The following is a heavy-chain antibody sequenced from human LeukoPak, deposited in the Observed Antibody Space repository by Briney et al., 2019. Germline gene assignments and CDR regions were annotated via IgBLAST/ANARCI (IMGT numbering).Heavy chain of an antibody. CDR1: GFTFSNYA. Sequence: GGSLRLSCAASGFTFSNYAMNWVRQAPGKGLVWVSRINSDGSSTSYADSVKGRFTISRDNAKNTLYLQMNSLRAEDTAVYYCARSSAPYYYYGMDVWGQGTTVTVSS. CDR2: INSDGSST. V-gene: IGHV3-74*01. J-gene: IGHJ6*02. CDR3: ARSSAPYYYYGMDV. D-gene: IGHD6-6*01.